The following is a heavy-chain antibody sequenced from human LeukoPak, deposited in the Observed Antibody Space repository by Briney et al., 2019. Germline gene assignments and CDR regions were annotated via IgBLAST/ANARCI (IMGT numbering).Heavy chain of an antibody. CDR1: GFTFSSYW. V-gene: IGHV3-7*01. J-gene: IGHJ4*02. D-gene: IGHD3-22*01. CDR3: ASYYYDSSGSFDY. CDR2: IKQDGSEK. Sequence: GGSLRLSCAASGFTFSSYWMSWVRQAPGKGLEWVANIKQDGSEKYYVDSVKGRFTISRDNAKNSLYLQMNSLRAEDTAVYYCASYYYDSSGSFDYWGQGTLVTDSS.